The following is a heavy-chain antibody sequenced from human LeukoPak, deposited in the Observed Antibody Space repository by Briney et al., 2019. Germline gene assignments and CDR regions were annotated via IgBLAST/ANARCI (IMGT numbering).Heavy chain of an antibody. CDR1: GDSISSGDYY. Sequence: SSETLSLTCTVSGDSISSGDYYWSWIRQPAGKGLEWIGRISSSGSTNYNPSLKSRVTISVDTSKNQFSLKLTSVTAADTAVYYCARGLPFGVVIICCEPRVWFDPWGQGTLVTVSS. CDR2: ISSSGST. CDR3: ARGLPFGVVIICCEPRVWFDP. D-gene: IGHD3-3*01. V-gene: IGHV4-61*02. J-gene: IGHJ5*02.